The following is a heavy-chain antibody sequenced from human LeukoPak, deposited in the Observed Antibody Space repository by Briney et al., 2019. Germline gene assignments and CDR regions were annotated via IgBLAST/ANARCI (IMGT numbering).Heavy chain of an antibody. J-gene: IGHJ4*02. CDR1: GGSISSSSYY. CDR3: SRGLDSRKLGY. V-gene: IGHV4-39*07. D-gene: IGHD3-22*01. Sequence: PSETLSLTCTVSGGSISSSSYYWGWIRQPPGKGLEWIGSIYYSGSTYYNPSLKSRVTISVDTSKNQFSLKLSSVTAADTAVYFCSRGLDSRKLGYWGQGTLVTVSS. CDR2: IYYSGST.